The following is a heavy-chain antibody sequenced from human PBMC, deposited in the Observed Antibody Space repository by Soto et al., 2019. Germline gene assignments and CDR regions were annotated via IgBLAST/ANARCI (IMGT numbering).Heavy chain of an antibody. CDR1: GFTFSSYA. CDR2: IYSGGST. V-gene: IGHV3-66*01. Sequence: GGSLRLSCAASGFTFSSYAMSWVRQAPGKGLEWVSVIYSGGSTFYADSVKGRFTISRDTSKNTLFLQMNSLRVEDTAVYYCARGTDAFDIWGQGTMVTVSS. J-gene: IGHJ3*02. CDR3: ARGTDAFDI.